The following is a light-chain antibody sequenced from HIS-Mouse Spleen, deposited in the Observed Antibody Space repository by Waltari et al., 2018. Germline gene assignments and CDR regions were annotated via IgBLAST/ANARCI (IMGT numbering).Light chain of an antibody. J-gene: IGLJ2*01. V-gene: IGLV3-10*01. Sequence: SYELTQPPSVSVSPGQTARITCSGDALPKKSAYGYQQKSGQAPVLLIYEASKRPSGIPGRFSGSSSGTMATLTISGAQVEDEADYYCYSTDSSGNHRVFGGGTKLTVL. CDR3: YSTDSSGNHRV. CDR1: ALPKKS. CDR2: EAS.